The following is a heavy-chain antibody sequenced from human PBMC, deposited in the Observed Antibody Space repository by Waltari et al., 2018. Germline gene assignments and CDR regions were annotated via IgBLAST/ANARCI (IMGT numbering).Heavy chain of an antibody. CDR3: ARGGGYCTNGVCYSRSKNDY. CDR2: INHSGST. Sequence: QVQLQQWGAGLLKPSETLSLTCAVYGGSFSGYYWRWIRQPPGKGREWIGEINHSGSTNYNPSLKSRVTISVDTSKNQFSLKLSSVTAADTAVYYCARGGGYCTNGVCYSRSKNDYWGQGTLVTVSS. CDR1: GGSFSGYY. D-gene: IGHD2-8*01. J-gene: IGHJ4*02. V-gene: IGHV4-34*01.